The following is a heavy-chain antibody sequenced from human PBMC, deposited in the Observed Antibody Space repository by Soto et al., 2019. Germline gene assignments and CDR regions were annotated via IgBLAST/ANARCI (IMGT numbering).Heavy chain of an antibody. CDR2: ISGSGGST. CDR3: AKDPLRFLEWLANHYYYYYGMDV. D-gene: IGHD3-3*01. Sequence: VGSLRLSCGASGFTFSSYAMSWVRQAPGKGLEWVSAISGSGGSTYYADSVKGRFTISRDNSKNTLYLQMNSLRAEDTAVYYCAKDPLRFLEWLANHYYYYYGMDVWGQGTTVTVSS. CDR1: GFTFSSYA. V-gene: IGHV3-23*01. J-gene: IGHJ6*02.